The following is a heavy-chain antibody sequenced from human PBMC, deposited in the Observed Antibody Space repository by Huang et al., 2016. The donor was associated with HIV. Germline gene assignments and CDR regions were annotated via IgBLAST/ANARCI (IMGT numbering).Heavy chain of an antibody. D-gene: IGHD5-18*01. V-gene: IGHV3-13*01. CDR1: GFTFSSYD. J-gene: IGHJ2*01. CDR2: IGTSGDT. Sequence: EVQLVESGGGLVQPGGSLRLSCAASGFTFSSYDMHWVRQATGKGLGWVSGIGTSGDTNDPGSVKGRFTISRENAKSSLYLQMNSLRAGDTAVYYCARVKNTAMEPDWYFDLWGRGTLVTVSS. CDR3: ARVKNTAMEPDWYFDL.